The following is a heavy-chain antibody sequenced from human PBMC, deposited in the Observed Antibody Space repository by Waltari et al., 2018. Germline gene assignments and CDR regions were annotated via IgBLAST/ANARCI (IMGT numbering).Heavy chain of an antibody. J-gene: IGHJ4*02. Sequence: EVQLVESGGGLVKPGGSLKLSCVVSGFTFSNYSVNWVRQAPGKGLEWVSSISSRSMYTYDAASVKGRFTISRDNAKDELYLQRNRLRAEDTAVYYCARGPACGGDCYSIPYFDFWGQGTLVTVSS. D-gene: IGHD2-21*02. V-gene: IGHV3-21*01. CDR2: ISSRSMYT. CDR3: ARGPACGGDCYSIPYFDF. CDR1: GFTFSNYS.